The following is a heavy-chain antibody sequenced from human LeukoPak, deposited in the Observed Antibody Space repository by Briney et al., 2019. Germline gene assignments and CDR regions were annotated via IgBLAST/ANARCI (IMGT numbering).Heavy chain of an antibody. D-gene: IGHD3-10*01. CDR3: ARDRGSWFDP. J-gene: IGHJ5*02. V-gene: IGHV1-18*04. CDR1: GYTFTSYD. Sequence: GASVKVSCKASGYTFTSYDISWVRQAPGQGLEWMGWISACNGNTNYAQKLQGRVTMTTDTSTSTAYMELTSLRSDDTAVYHCARDRGSWFDPWGQGALVTVSS. CDR2: ISACNGNT.